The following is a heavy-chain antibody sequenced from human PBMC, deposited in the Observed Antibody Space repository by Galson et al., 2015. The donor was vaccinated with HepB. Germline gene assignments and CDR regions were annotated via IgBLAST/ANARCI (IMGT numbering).Heavy chain of an antibody. CDR2: MDPNSGDT. Sequence: SVKVSCKASGYTFISYDIHWVRRATGQGLEWMSWMDPNSGDTGYAQKFQGRVTLTRNTSISTAYMELSSLRSEDTAVYYCARRVPSAVYYYYYYMDVWGKGTTVTVSS. CDR3: ARRVPSAVYYYYYYMDV. J-gene: IGHJ6*03. V-gene: IGHV1-8*01. D-gene: IGHD2-2*01. CDR1: GYTFISYD.